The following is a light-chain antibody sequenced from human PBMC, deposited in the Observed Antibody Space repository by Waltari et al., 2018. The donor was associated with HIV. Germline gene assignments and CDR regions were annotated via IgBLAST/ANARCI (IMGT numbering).Light chain of an antibody. J-gene: IGLJ1*01. CDR3: GTWDSSLSAYV. Sequence: QSVLPQPPSVSAAPGQKVTISCSGSNSHIVNNSVTWYQQVPKTAPNLLICDNDKRPSGIPDRFSGSKSGTSATLDITGLQSGDEADYYCGTWDSSLSAYVFGTGTKVTVL. CDR2: DND. V-gene: IGLV1-51*01. CDR1: NSHIVNNS.